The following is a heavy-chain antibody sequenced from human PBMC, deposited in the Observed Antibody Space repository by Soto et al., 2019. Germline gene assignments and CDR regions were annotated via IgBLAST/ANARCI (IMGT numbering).Heavy chain of an antibody. V-gene: IGHV4-39*01. CDR2: IYYSGST. Sequence: TSETLSLTCTVSGGSISSSSYYWGWIRQPPGKGLEWIGSIYYSGSTYYNPSLKSRVTISVDTSKNQFSLKLSSVTAADTAVYYCARGPTMVRGVNDYWGQGTLVTVSS. D-gene: IGHD3-10*01. CDR1: GGSISSSSYY. CDR3: ARGPTMVRGVNDY. J-gene: IGHJ4*02.